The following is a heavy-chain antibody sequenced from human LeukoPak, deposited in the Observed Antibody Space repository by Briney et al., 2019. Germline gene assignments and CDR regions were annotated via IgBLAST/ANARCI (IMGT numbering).Heavy chain of an antibody. CDR1: GFTFSSYS. Sequence: GGSLRLSCAASGFTFSSYSMNWVRQAPGKGLEWVSSISSSSSYIYYADSVKGRFTISRDNAKNSLYLQMDSLRGEDTAVYYCARDVNGYRDYWGQGTLVTVSS. D-gene: IGHD2-8*01. V-gene: IGHV3-21*01. J-gene: IGHJ4*02. CDR2: ISSSSSYI. CDR3: ARDVNGYRDY.